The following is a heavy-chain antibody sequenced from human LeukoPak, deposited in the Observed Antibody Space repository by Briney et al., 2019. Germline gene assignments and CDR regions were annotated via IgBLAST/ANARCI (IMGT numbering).Heavy chain of an antibody. CDR2: IGPTGFDR. CDR3: ATETNGRHYGY. D-gene: IGHD1-14*01. Sequence: GGSLRLSCTTSGLTFSTSGFNWVRQAPGKGLEWVASIGPTGFDRYHADSIKGRFTISRDNANNFLYLQMDSPRAEDTAVYYCATETNGRHYGYWGQGTLLTVSS. V-gene: IGHV3-21*06. CDR1: GLTFSTSG. J-gene: IGHJ4*02.